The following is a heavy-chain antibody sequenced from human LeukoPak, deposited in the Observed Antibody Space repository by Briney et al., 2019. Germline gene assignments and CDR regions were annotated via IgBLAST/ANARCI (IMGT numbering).Heavy chain of an antibody. D-gene: IGHD3-9*01. CDR3: ARGADILTGNDY. V-gene: IGHV1-18*01. CDR2: ISTYNGNT. CDR1: GYTFTNYG. Sequence: ASVKVSCKASGYTFTNYGISWVRQAPGQGLEWVGWISTYNGNTNYVQKLQGRVTMTTDTSTSTAYMELRSLRSDDTAVYYCARGADILTGNDYWGQGTLVTVSS. J-gene: IGHJ4*02.